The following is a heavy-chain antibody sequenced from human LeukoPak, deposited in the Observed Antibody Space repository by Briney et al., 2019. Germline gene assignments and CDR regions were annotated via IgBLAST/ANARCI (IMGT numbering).Heavy chain of an antibody. CDR1: GGSVSSGSYY. V-gene: IGHV4-61*01. CDR3: ARKDPSGTYGAFDI. Sequence: PSETLSVTCTVSGGSVSSGSYYWSWIRQPPGKGLGWIGYIYYSGSTNYNPSLKSRVTISVDTSKNQFSLKLSSVTAADTAVYYCARKDPSGTYGAFDIWGQGTMVTVSS. D-gene: IGHD3-10*01. CDR2: IYYSGST. J-gene: IGHJ3*02.